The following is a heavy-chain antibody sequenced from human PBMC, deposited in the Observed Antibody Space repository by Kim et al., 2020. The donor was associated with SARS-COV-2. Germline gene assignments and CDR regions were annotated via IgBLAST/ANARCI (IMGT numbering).Heavy chain of an antibody. CDR2: ISTDGSAI. D-gene: IGHD3-10*01. J-gene: IGHJ3*02. CDR1: GFTFSSYE. V-gene: IGHV3-48*03. CDR3: ARDRGRGTSPSESGFDM. Sequence: GGSLRLSCAASGFTFSSYEINWVRQAPGKGLEWVAYISTDGSAIHYADSVKGRFSISRDNAQNSLYLQMNSLRGDDTAIYYCARDRGRGTSPSESGFDMWGEGTMVTGSS.